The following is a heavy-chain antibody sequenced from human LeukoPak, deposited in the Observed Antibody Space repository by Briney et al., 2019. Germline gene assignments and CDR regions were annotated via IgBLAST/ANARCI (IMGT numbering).Heavy chain of an antibody. J-gene: IGHJ1*01. V-gene: IGHV1-8*01. CDR2: MNPNSGNT. CDR1: GYTFTNYD. D-gene: IGHD3-22*01. Sequence: GASVKVSCKASGYTFTNYDINWVRQATGQGLEWMGWMNPNSGNTGYAQKFQGRVTMTRNSSINTAYMELSSLRSEDTAVYYCARGPERYSDSSGSAYFQHWGQGTLVTASS. CDR3: ARGPERYSDSSGSAYFQH.